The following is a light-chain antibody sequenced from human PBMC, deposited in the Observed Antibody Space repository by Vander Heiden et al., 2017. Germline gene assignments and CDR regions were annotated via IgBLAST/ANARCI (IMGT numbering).Light chain of an antibody. CDR2: DDS. Sequence: IQLTQSPSSLSASVGDRVTITCRASQGISSALDWYQQRPGKTPKVLIYDDSTLKSGVPLRFSGSGSGTDFTLSISSLQPEDFATYYCQQFNTNPLTFGGGTKVDIK. CDR1: QGISSA. J-gene: IGKJ4*01. V-gene: IGKV1-13*02. CDR3: QQFNTNPLT.